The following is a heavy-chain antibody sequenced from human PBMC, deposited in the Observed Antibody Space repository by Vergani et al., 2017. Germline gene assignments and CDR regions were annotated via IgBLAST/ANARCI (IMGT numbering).Heavy chain of an antibody. CDR2: IYYSGST. J-gene: IGHJ5*02. Sequence: VQLLESGGGLAQPGGSLRLSCAASGFTFRNYAMTWVRQAPGKGLEWIGSIYYSGSTYYNPSLESRVTMSVDTSKSQFSLKLSSVTAADTAVYYCTRHWAVVAANNWFDPWGQGTLVTVSS. CDR3: TRHWAVVAANNWFDP. V-gene: IGHV4-59*04. CDR1: GFTFRNYA. D-gene: IGHD2-15*01.